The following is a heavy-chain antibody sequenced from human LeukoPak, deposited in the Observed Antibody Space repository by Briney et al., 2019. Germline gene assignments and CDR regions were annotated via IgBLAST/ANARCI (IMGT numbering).Heavy chain of an antibody. CDR1: GGSISSYY. J-gene: IGHJ4*02. D-gene: IGHD2-15*01. CDR3: ARGLGGGSW. Sequence: SETLSLTCTVSGGSISSYYWSWIRQPPGKGLEWIGYIYYSGSTNYNPSLKSRVTISVDTSKNQFSLKLSSVTAADTAVYYCARGLGGGSWWGQGTLVTVSS. V-gene: IGHV4-59*01. CDR2: IYYSGST.